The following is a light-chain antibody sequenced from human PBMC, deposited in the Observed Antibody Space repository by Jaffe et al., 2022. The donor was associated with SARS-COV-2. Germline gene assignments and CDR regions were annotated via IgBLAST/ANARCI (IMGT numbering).Light chain of an antibody. CDR3: QQYNDWPMYT. CDR2: GAS. CDR1: QSVSSG. V-gene: IGKV3-15*01. Sequence: EVVMTQSPATLSVSPGERATLSCRASQSVSSGLAWYQQKPGQAPRLLIYGASTRATGVPARFSGSGSGTEFTLTISSLQFEDFAVYHCQQYNDWPMYTFGQGTKLEIK. J-gene: IGKJ2*01.